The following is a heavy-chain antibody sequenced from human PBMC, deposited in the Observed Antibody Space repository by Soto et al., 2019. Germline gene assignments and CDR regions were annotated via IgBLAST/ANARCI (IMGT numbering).Heavy chain of an antibody. Sequence: QVQLQESGPGLVKPSQTLSLTCTVSGGSISSGGYYWSWIRQHPGKGLEWIGYIYYSGSTYYNPSLKSLVTIPVATSKNHFSLKLSSVTAADTAVYYCARESVVAATLFDYWGQGTLVTVSS. D-gene: IGHD2-15*01. CDR3: ARESVVAATLFDY. CDR1: GGSISSGGYY. CDR2: IYYSGST. V-gene: IGHV4-31*01. J-gene: IGHJ4*02.